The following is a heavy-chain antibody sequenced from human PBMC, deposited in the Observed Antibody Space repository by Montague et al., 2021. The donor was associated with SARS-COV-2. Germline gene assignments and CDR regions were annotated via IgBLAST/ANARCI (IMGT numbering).Heavy chain of an antibody. J-gene: IGHJ4*02. CDR1: RGSFHIFS. CDR2: IEHSGNT. D-gene: IGHD2-21*01. CDR3: ARGSRVVGITPGFRY. V-gene: IGHV4-34*01. Sequence: SETLSLTCAVYRGSFHIFSWGWIRQSPGMGLEWIGEIEHSGNTNYNPSLKSRDTISVDTSKNQFSLNLTSVTAADTAMYYCARGSRVVGITPGFRYWGQGTQVAVSS.